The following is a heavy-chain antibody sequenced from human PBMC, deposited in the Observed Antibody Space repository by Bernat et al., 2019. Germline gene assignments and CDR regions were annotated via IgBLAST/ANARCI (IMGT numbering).Heavy chain of an antibody. J-gene: IGHJ3*02. V-gene: IGHV3-23*01. CDR3: AKTHHPLRWFRTAFDI. CDR1: GFTFSSYA. Sequence: EVQLLESGGGLVQPGGSLRLSCAASGFTFSSYAMSWVRQAPGKGLEWVSAISGSGGSTYYADSVKGRFTISRDNSKNTLYLQMNSLRAEDTAVYYCAKTHHPLRWFRTAFDIWGQGTMVTVSS. CDR2: ISGSGGST. D-gene: IGHD4-17*01.